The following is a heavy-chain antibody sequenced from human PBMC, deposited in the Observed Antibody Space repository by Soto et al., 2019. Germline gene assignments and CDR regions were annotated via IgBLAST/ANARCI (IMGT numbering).Heavy chain of an antibody. J-gene: IGHJ6*02. CDR3: ARDRVQMVDGLDV. Sequence: QVQLVESGGGVVQPGRSLRLSCAASGFTFSNNGMQWVRQAPGKGLEWVAVIWYDGINKYYADSVKGRFIISRDNSKNTVYLQMNSLRAEDTAVYYCARDRVQMVDGLDVWGQGTTVTVSS. CDR2: IWYDGINK. V-gene: IGHV3-33*01. CDR1: GFTFSNNG. D-gene: IGHD2-15*01.